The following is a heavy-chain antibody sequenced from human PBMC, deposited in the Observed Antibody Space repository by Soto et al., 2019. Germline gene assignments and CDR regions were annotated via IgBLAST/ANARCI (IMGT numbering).Heavy chain of an antibody. J-gene: IGHJ6*03. Sequence: QVQLVQSGAEVKKPGASVKVSCKASGYTFTSYAMHWVRQAPGQRLEWMGWINAGNGNTKYSQKFQGRVTITRDTSASTAYMELSSPRSEDTAVYYCASSGYCSGGSCPRYYYYYYMDVWGKGTTVTVSS. CDR3: ASSGYCSGGSCPRYYYYYYMDV. CDR1: GYTFTSYA. CDR2: INAGNGNT. V-gene: IGHV1-3*01. D-gene: IGHD2-15*01.